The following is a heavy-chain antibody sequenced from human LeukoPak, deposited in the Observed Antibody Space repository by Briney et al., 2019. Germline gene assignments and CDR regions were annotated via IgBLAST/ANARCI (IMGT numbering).Heavy chain of an antibody. CDR3: ARRDGDPVDAFDI. J-gene: IGHJ3*02. V-gene: IGHV3-53*01. D-gene: IGHD4-17*01. Sequence: GGSLTLYCAASGFTISTNYMSWLRQAPGKGLKWVSVIYSGGSTYYADSVKGRFTISRDTSKNTLYLQMNSLRAEDTAVYYCARRDGDPVDAFDIWGQGTMVTVSS. CDR1: GFTISTNY. CDR2: IYSGGST.